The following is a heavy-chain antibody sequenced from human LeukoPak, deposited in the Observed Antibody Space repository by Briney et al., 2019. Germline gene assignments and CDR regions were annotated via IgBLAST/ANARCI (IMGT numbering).Heavy chain of an antibody. D-gene: IGHD3-10*01. V-gene: IGHV7-4-1*02. J-gene: IGHJ4*02. CDR3: ARNNADGEGRFSY. CDR2: INTNTGNP. CDR1: GYRFTNYA. Sequence: ASVKVSCKASGYRFTNYAMNWVRQAPGQGLEWMGWINTNTGNPTYAQGFTGRFAFSLDTSVSTAYLQISSLEAEDSAVYYCARNNADGEGRFSYWGQGTLVTVSS.